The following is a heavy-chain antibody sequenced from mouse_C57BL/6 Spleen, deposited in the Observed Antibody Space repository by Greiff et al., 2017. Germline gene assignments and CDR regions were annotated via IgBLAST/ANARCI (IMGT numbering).Heavy chain of an antibody. CDR2: INPYNGDT. J-gene: IGHJ2*01. CDR1: GYSFTGYF. Sequence: EVQLVESGPELVKPGDSVKISCKASGYSFTGYFMNWVMQSHGKSLEWIGRINPYNGDTFYNQKFKGKATLTVDKSSSTAHMELRSLTSEDSAVYYCAYYKDFDYWGQGTTLTVSS. D-gene: IGHD2-12*01. CDR3: AYYKDFDY. V-gene: IGHV1-20*01.